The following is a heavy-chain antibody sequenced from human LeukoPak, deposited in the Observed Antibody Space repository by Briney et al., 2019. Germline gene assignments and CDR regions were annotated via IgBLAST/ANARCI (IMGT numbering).Heavy chain of an antibody. CDR3: ARGGIPMIVGDYYYGMDV. CDR1: GFTFDDYG. J-gene: IGHJ6*02. Sequence: GGSLRLSCAASGFTFDDYGMSWVRQAPGKGLEWVSGINWNGGCTGYADSVKGRFTISRDNAKNSLYLQMNSLRAGDTALYYCARGGIPMIVGDYYYGMDVWGQGTTVTVSS. V-gene: IGHV3-20*04. CDR2: INWNGGCT. D-gene: IGHD3-22*01.